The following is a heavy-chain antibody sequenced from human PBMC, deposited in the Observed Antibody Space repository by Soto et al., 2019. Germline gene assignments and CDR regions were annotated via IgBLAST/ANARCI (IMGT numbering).Heavy chain of an antibody. D-gene: IGHD3-16*01. CDR1: GASMTSTSYY. Sequence: PSETLSLTCTVSGASMTSTSYYWGWIRQPPGKGLEWIGSIYYSANRYYNPSLKSRVIISMDTSKNQFSLKLTSVTAADTAVYFCARPGEGLSPGDYWGQGTVVTVSS. CDR3: ARPGEGLSPGDY. CDR2: IYYSANR. V-gene: IGHV4-39*01. J-gene: IGHJ4*02.